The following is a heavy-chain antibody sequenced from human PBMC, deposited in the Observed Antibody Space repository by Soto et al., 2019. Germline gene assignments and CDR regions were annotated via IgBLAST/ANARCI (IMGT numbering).Heavy chain of an antibody. V-gene: IGHV3-30*18. CDR2: VSHDGRNT. D-gene: IGHD6-19*01. CDR3: AKGGRKWLVTSDFNY. J-gene: IGHJ4*02. Sequence: VHLVESGGGVVQPGRSLRLSCAASGFTFSDYAMHWVRQAPGKGLEWVAVVSHDGRNTHYADSVTGRFTISRDSSKNTVSLEMTSLRVEDTVVYYCAKGGRKWLVTSDFNYWGQGALVTVSS. CDR1: GFTFSDYA.